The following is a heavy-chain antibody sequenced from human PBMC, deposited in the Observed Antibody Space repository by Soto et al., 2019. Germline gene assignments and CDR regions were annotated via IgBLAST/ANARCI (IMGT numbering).Heavy chain of an antibody. CDR1: GGSIDTYY. J-gene: IGHJ4*02. CDR3: ARLIRGAAAAFDS. D-gene: IGHD6-25*01. CDR2: ISHTGTT. Sequence: QVQLQESGPGLVKPSETLSLTCTVSGGSIDTYYWSWIRQPPGKGLEYIGYISHTGTTDSNPSLKSRVTLSIYTSKNQFSLNLSSVTASDTASYYCARLIRGAAAAFDSWGQGSLVTVSS. V-gene: IGHV4-59*08.